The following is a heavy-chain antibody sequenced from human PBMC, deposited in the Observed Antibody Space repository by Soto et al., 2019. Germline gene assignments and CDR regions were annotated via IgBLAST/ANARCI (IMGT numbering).Heavy chain of an antibody. Sequence: SETLSLTCAVSGDSMSSSDYYWGWIRQPPGKEMELIGSIYYSGSTYYNPSLQNRVAISVDTSKNQFSLKLKSVTAADTAIYYCARRTVNIRTFYSGLKTHCFDYWGQGAPVTVSS. J-gene: IGHJ4*02. CDR2: IYYSGST. CDR1: GDSMSSSDYY. D-gene: IGHD6-19*01. V-gene: IGHV4-39*01. CDR3: ARRTVNIRTFYSGLKTHCFDY.